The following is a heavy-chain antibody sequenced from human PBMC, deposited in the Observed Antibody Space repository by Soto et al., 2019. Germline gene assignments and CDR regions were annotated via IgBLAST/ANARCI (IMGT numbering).Heavy chain of an antibody. Sequence: SETLSLTCAVYGGSFSGYSWTWIRQSPGKGLEWIGQINHSGSTNYNPSLKSRVTISLVTSKNQFSLELTSVTAADTAVYYCARGLFSENYYSGGWYYFHSWCQGTLVTV. D-gene: IGHD1-26*01. V-gene: IGHV4-34*01. CDR3: ARGLFSENYYSGGWYYFHS. CDR1: GGSFSGYS. J-gene: IGHJ4*02. CDR2: INHSGST.